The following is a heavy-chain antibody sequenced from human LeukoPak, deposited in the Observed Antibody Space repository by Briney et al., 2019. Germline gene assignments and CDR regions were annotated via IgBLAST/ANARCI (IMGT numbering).Heavy chain of an antibody. CDR2: IIPIFGTA. V-gene: IGHV1-69*05. CDR1: GGTFSSYA. CDR3: AIKTQSITAYGSFQH. J-gene: IGHJ1*01. D-gene: IGHD1-20*01. Sequence: SVKVSCKASGGTFSSYAISWVRQAPGQGLERMGGIIPIFGTANYAQKFQGRVTITTDESTSTAYMELSSLRSEDTAVYYCAIKTQSITAYGSFQHWGQGTLVTVSS.